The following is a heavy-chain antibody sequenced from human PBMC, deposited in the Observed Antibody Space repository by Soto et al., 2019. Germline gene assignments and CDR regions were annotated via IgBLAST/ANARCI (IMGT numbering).Heavy chain of an antibody. CDR3: ATARPRNNWNYDDYYYGMDV. CDR1: GYTLTALS. V-gene: IGHV1-24*01. CDR2: FAPEDGET. J-gene: IGHJ6*02. Sequence: ASVKVSCKVSGYTLTALSMHWVRQAPGNGLAWMGGFAPEDGETIYAQKFQGRVTMTEDTSTDTAYMELSSLRSEDTAVYYCATARPRNNWNYDDYYYGMDVWGQGTTVTVSS. D-gene: IGHD1-7*01.